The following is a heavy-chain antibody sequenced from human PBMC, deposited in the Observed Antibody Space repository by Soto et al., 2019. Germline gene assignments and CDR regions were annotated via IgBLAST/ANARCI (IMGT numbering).Heavy chain of an antibody. CDR1: GFSLSTSGMC. Sequence: ESGPTLVNPTQTLTLTCTFSGFSLSTSGMCVSWIRQPPGKALEWLALIDWDDDKYYSTSLKTRLTISKDTSKNQVVLTMTNMDPVDTATYYCARSRTTPWANYYGMDVWGQGTTVTVSS. D-gene: IGHD1-7*01. CDR3: ARSRTTPWANYYGMDV. CDR2: IDWDDDK. J-gene: IGHJ6*02. V-gene: IGHV2-70*01.